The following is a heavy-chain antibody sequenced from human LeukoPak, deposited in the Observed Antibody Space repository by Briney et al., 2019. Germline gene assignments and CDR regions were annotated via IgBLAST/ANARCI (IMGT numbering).Heavy chain of an antibody. CDR2: IRDRGEA. D-gene: IGHD3/OR15-3a*01. CDR1: GCRVSDYY. Sequence: GGSLRLSCAVSGCRVSDYYMSWVRQAPGKGLEWVGLIRDRGEAFYADFARGRFAISRDESENPLYLKMNSLRVEEKAVYFCARDRAANQDWVEFDPWGQGTPVIVSS. J-gene: IGHJ5*02. CDR3: ARDRAANQDWVEFDP. V-gene: IGHV3-66*03.